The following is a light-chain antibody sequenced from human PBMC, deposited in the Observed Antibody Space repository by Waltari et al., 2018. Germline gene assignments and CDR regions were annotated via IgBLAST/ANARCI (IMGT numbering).Light chain of an antibody. J-gene: IGKJ1*01. Sequence: MTQSPATLSVSPGERATLSCRASQSVSGWLAWYRQKPGEAPKLLIYDASSLESGVPSRFSGSGSGTEFTLTISSLQSDDFATYYCQQYRGLWTFGQGTRVEVK. CDR2: DAS. CDR1: QSVSGW. V-gene: IGKV1-5*01. CDR3: QQYRGLWT.